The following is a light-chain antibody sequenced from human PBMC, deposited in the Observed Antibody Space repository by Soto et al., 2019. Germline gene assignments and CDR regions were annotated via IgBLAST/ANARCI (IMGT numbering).Light chain of an antibody. CDR2: DAS. Sequence: DIQMTQSPSTLFASVGDRVTITCRASQGLNNDLAWYQQKPGKAPNLLIYDASTLERGVPSRFSGTGSGTEFTLTISSLQPDDFASYYCQQYHTSSITFGQGTRLEIK. V-gene: IGKV1-5*01. CDR3: QQYHTSSIT. J-gene: IGKJ5*01. CDR1: QGLNND.